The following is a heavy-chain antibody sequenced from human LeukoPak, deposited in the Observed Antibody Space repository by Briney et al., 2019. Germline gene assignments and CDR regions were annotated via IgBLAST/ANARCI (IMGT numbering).Heavy chain of an antibody. Sequence: SETLSLTCTVSGYSISSGYYWGWIRQPPGKGLQWIGSIYHSGSTYYNPSLKSRVTISVDTSKNQFSLKLSSVTAADTAVYYCARSHYGDYGNAFDIWGQGTMVTVSS. V-gene: IGHV4-38-2*02. D-gene: IGHD4-17*01. CDR1: GYSISSGYY. CDR2: IYHSGST. CDR3: ARSHYGDYGNAFDI. J-gene: IGHJ3*02.